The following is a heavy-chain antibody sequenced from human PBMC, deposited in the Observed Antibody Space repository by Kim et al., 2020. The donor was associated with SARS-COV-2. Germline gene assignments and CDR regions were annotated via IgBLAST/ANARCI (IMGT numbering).Heavy chain of an antibody. V-gene: IGHV3-11*04. CDR2: ISSSGSTI. D-gene: IGHD3-22*01. J-gene: IGHJ6*02. CDR3: ARDRMYYYYSSGYYSIEDYYYYAMDV. Sequence: GGSLRLSCAASGFTFSDYYMSWIRQAPGKGLEWVSYISSSGSTIYYADSVKGRFTISRDNAKNSLYLQMNSLRAEDTAVYYCARDRMYYYYSSGYYSIEDYYYYAMDVWGQGTTVRDSS. CDR1: GFTFSDYY.